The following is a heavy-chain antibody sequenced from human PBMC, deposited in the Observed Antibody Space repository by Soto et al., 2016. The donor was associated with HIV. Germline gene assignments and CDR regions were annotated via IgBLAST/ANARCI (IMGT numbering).Heavy chain of an antibody. CDR2: IWYDGSNK. D-gene: IGHD6-19*01. J-gene: IGHJ6*02. V-gene: IGHV3-33*01. Sequence: VQLVESGGGVVQPGRSLRLSCAASRFTFSNYGMHWVRQAPGKGLEWVAVIWYDGSNKYYADSVKGRFTISRDNSKNTLYLQMNSLRAEDTAVYYCARDSPGQWLADYYYYGMDVVGTKGPRSTVSS. CDR1: RFTFSNYG. CDR3: ARDSPGQWLADYYYYGMDV.